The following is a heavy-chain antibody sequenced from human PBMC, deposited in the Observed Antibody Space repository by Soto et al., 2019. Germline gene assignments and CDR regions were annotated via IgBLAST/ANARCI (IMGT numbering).Heavy chain of an antibody. V-gene: IGHV1-69*01. CDR1: GGTFNSYA. Sequence: QVQLVQSGAEVRKPGSSVRVSCKASGGTFNSYAFSWVRQAPGQGLEWMGGIIPVFSATHYAQSFEGSVTISANASTKTVNLDFSRLKSEDTAVYFCASSAVLGVIALTSKTWFDPWGQGTLVIVSA. CDR3: ASSAVLGVIALTSKTWFDP. CDR2: IIPVFSAT. J-gene: IGHJ5*02. D-gene: IGHD3-3*01.